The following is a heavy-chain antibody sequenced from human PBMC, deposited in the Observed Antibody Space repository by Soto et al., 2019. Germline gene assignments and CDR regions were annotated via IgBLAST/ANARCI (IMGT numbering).Heavy chain of an antibody. D-gene: IGHD3-22*01. J-gene: IGHJ4*02. CDR3: TRDRGRRYNDGRGYYYSAY. CDR2: FIPIFGTT. V-gene: IGHV1-69*01. CDR1: GGXXXXXX. Sequence: SGGXXXXXXIXWVRQAPGQGLEWMGGFIPIFGTTNYAQKFQGRVTITADESTSTAYMELSSLRSEDTAVYYCTRDRGRRYNDGRGYYYSAYWGQGTLVTVSS.